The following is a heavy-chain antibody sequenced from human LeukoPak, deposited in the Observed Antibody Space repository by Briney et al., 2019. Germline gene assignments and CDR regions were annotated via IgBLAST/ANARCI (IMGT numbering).Heavy chain of an antibody. J-gene: IGHJ6*04. Sequence: GGSLRLSCTVSGFTVSSNSMSWVRQAPGKGLEWVATIKYDGSEKYYVDPVKGRFTISRDNAKNSLYLQMNSLRAEDTAVYYCAELGITMIGGVWGKGTTVTISS. V-gene: IGHV3-7*01. CDR2: IKYDGSEK. CDR3: AELGITMIGGV. D-gene: IGHD3-10*02. CDR1: GFTVSSNS.